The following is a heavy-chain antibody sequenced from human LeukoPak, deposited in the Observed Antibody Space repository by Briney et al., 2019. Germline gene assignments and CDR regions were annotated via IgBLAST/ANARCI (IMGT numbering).Heavy chain of an antibody. CDR1: GYAFSNYW. CDR3: ARRYTTSSPDDY. D-gene: IGHD6-6*01. CDR2: IYPAISEI. V-gene: IGHV5-51*01. J-gene: IGHJ4*02. Sequence: GESPKISCKASGYAFSNYWIAWVRQMPGKGLEWRGIIYPAISEITYSPARQGQVTISPDKSINTAYLHWSTLRASDTAICYCARRYTTSSPDDYWGQGTLVTVSS.